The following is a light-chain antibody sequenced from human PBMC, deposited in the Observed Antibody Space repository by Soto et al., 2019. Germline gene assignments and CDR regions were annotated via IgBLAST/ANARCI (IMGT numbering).Light chain of an antibody. CDR1: QTIGSY. CDR2: AAS. Sequence: SGSLGDRVTITCRASQTIGSYLNWYQRKPGKAPNLLIYAASTLQTGVPSRFSGSGSGTEFTLTISSLQPEDFATYFCQQSYSSPRAFGQGTKVESK. CDR3: QQSYSSPRA. V-gene: IGKV1-39*01. J-gene: IGKJ1*01.